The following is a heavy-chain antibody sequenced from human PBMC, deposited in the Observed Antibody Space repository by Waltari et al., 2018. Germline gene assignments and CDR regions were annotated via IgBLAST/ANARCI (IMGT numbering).Heavy chain of an antibody. V-gene: IGHV4-30-4*01. Sequence: QVQLQESGPGLVKPSQTLTLTCTVSSGSISIPDYFWSWIRQAPGKGREGLGRVSYRGIPSYNPSLESRVTMSVDTSKNQFSLNLNSMTAADAAVYYCARTTFVGYFDYWGQGTLVTVSS. J-gene: IGHJ4*02. CDR3: ARTTFVGYFDY. D-gene: IGHD1-26*01. CDR2: VSYRGIP. CDR1: SGSISIPDYF.